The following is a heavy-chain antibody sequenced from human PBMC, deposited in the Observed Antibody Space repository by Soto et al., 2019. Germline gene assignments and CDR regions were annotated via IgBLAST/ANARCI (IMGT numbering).Heavy chain of an antibody. CDR1: GGSISSYY. Sequence: PSETLSLTCTVSGGSISSYYWSWIRQPPGKGLEWIGYIYYSGSTNYNPSLKSRVTISVDTSKNQFSLKLSSVTAADTAVYYCAREVVVADPHWFDPWGQGTMVTVYS. D-gene: IGHD2-15*01. CDR3: AREVVVADPHWFDP. J-gene: IGHJ5*02. V-gene: IGHV4-59*01. CDR2: IYYSGST.